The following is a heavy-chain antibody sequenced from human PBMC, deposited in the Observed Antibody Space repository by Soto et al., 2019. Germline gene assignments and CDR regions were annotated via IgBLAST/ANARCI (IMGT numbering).Heavy chain of an antibody. D-gene: IGHD1-26*01. V-gene: IGHV1-69*13. CDR3: ARGHPWELLVGLDP. Sequence: SVKVSCKASGGTLSSYAISWVRQAPGQGLEWMGGIIPIFGTANYAQKFQGRVTITADASTSTAYMELSSLRSEDTAVYYCARGHPWELLVGLDPWGQGTLVTVSS. CDR2: IIPIFGTA. J-gene: IGHJ5*02. CDR1: GGTLSSYA.